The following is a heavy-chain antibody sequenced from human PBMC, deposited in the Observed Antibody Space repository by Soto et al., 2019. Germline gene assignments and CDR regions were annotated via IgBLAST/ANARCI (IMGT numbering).Heavy chain of an antibody. CDR2: IYWNDDE. D-gene: IGHD3-3*01. V-gene: IGHV2-5*01. CDR3: AHSGPRVTILRVLIPIHL. J-gene: IGHJ5*02. CDR1: SSSSNSRYY. Sequence: TLSLTCTVYSSSSNSRYYWGWIRQPPGKALEWLASIYWNDDEHYSPSLKSRLTITKDTSKNQVVLTMTNMDPMDTATYYCAHSGPRVTILRVLIPIHLWGQAPLVT.